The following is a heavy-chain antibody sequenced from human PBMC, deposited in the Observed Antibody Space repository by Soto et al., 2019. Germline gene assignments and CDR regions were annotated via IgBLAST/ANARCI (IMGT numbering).Heavy chain of an antibody. CDR2: ISAYNGNT. Sequence: ASVKFSCKASGYTFTSYYMHWVRQTHGQGLEWMGWISAYNGNTNYAQKLQGRVTMTTDTSTSTAYMELRSLRSDDTAVYYCARAFPYSSGCCDAFDIWGQGTMVTVSS. CDR1: GYTFTSYY. D-gene: IGHD6-19*01. CDR3: ARAFPYSSGCCDAFDI. V-gene: IGHV1-18*04. J-gene: IGHJ3*02.